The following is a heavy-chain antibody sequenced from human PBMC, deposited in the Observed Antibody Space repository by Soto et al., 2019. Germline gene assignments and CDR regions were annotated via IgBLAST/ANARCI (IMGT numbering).Heavy chain of an antibody. D-gene: IGHD1-26*01. J-gene: IGHJ5*02. CDR1: GGSISTGGHY. CDR2: IYHRGTT. CDR3: ARDSTVIVGANSGFDP. V-gene: IGHV4-31*03. Sequence: LSLTCTVSGGSISTGGHYWNWIRQYPGKGLDWIGYIYHRGTTSYSPSLKSRVTISIDTSKNQFSLKLTSVTAADTAVYYCARDSTVIVGANSGFDPWGQGTLVTVSS.